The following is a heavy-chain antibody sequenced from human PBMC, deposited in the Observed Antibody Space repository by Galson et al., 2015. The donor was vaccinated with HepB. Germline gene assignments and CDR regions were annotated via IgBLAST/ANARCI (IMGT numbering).Heavy chain of an antibody. CDR3: ARRGGIVVVPAASFDY. V-gene: IGHV4-39*01. CDR2: IYQSGNT. J-gene: IGHJ4*02. D-gene: IGHD2-2*01. Sequence: ETLSLTCTVSGDSISSNGFYWGWIRQPPGKGLEWIGSIYQSGNTNYNPSLKSRVTISVDTSKNQFSLKVTSLTAADTAVYYCARRGGIVVVPAASFDYWGQGTLVTVSS. CDR1: GDSISSNGFY.